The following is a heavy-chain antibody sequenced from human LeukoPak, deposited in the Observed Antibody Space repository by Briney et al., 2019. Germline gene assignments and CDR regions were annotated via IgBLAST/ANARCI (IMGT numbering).Heavy chain of an antibody. Sequence: GGSLRLSCAASGFTFSSYAMHWVRQAPGKGLEWVAFIRYDGSNKYYADSVKGRFTISRDNSKNTLYLQMNSLRAEDTAVYYCARADITMVRGVITGWGQGTLVTVSS. V-gene: IGHV3-30*02. J-gene: IGHJ4*02. CDR1: GFTFSSYA. CDR2: IRYDGSNK. D-gene: IGHD3-10*01. CDR3: ARADITMVRGVITG.